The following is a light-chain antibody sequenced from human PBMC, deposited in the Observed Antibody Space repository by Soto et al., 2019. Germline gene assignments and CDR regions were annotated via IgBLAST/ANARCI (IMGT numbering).Light chain of an antibody. CDR2: LNSDGSH. J-gene: IGLJ2*01. CDR3: QTWGTGIHRV. V-gene: IGLV4-69*01. CDR1: RGHSSYA. Sequence: QPVLTQSPSASASLGDSVKLTCTLSRGHSSYAIAWHQQQPEKGPRYLMKLNSDGSHSKGDGIPDRFSGSSSGAERYLTISSLQSEDEADYYCQTWGTGIHRVFGGGTKLTVL.